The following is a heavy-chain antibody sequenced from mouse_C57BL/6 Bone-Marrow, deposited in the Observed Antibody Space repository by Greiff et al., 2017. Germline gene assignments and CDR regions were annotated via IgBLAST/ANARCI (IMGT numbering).Heavy chain of an antibody. Sequence: QVQLQQPGAELVKPGASVKVSCKASGYTFTSYWMHWVKQRPGQGLEWIGRIHPSDSDTNYNQKFKGKATLTVDKSSSTAYMQLSSLPSEDAAVYYCARDSSCFDAMDYWGTGTSVTVSS. CDR1: GYTFTSYW. CDR2: IHPSDSDT. D-gene: IGHD3-2*02. V-gene: IGHV1-74*01. J-gene: IGHJ4*01. CDR3: ARDSSCFDAMDY.